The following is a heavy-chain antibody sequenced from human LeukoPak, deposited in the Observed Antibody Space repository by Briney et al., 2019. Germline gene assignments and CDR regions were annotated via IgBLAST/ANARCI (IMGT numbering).Heavy chain of an antibody. CDR2: IYYSGST. Sequence: SETLSLTCTVSGGSISSYYWSWIRQPPGKGLERIGYIYYSGSTNYNPSLKSRVTISVDTSKNQFSLKLSSVTAADTAVYYCARGLRDGYSRLFDYWGQGTLVTVSS. V-gene: IGHV4-59*01. CDR3: ARGLRDGYSRLFDY. CDR1: GGSISSYY. J-gene: IGHJ4*02. D-gene: IGHD5-24*01.